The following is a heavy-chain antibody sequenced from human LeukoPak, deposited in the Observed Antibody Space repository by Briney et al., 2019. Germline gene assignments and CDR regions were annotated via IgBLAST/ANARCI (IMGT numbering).Heavy chain of an antibody. CDR3: TKGENGMDV. V-gene: IGHV3-74*01. Sequence: GGSLRLSCAASGFTFSTFWMHWVRQAPGKGLVWVSRVNSDGSGTYYADSVKGRFTISRDNAKNTVYLQMNSLRAEDTATYYCTKGENGMDVWGQGTTVTVSS. D-gene: IGHD1-26*01. CDR2: VNSDGSGT. CDR1: GFTFSTFW. J-gene: IGHJ6*02.